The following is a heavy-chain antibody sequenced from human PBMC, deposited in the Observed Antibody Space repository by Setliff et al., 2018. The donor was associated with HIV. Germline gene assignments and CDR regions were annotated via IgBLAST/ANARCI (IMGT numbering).Heavy chain of an antibody. Sequence: SETLSLTCNVSSGSVNNYWWTWIRQPPGKGLEWIGYIYYSGSTYYNPSLKSRVTISVDTSKNQFSLMLSSVTAADTAVYYCASEAWTSYRSSSGYYYYYMDVWGKGTTVTVSS. J-gene: IGHJ6*03. CDR1: SGSVNNYW. D-gene: IGHD6-6*01. CDR2: IYYSGST. V-gene: IGHV4-59*02. CDR3: ASEAWTSYRSSSGYYYYYMDV.